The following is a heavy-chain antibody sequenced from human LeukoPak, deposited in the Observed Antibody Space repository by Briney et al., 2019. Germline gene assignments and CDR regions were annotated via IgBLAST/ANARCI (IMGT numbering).Heavy chain of an antibody. CDR2: IWYDGSNK. CDR3: ARESVGADDY. J-gene: IGHJ4*02. V-gene: IGHV3-33*01. Sequence: PGRSLRLSCAASAFTFSSYGMHWVRQAPGKGLEWVAVIWYDGSNKYYADSVKGRFTISRDDSKSTLFLQMNSLRAEDTAVYYCARESVGADDYWGQGTLVTVSS. CDR1: AFTFSSYG. D-gene: IGHD1-26*01.